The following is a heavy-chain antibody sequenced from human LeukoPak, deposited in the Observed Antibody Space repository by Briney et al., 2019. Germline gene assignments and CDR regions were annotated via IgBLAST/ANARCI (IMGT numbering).Heavy chain of an antibody. CDR3: ARRLQAYYDYVWGSYRYPLVEY. CDR2: GDYSGGT. J-gene: IGHJ4*02. D-gene: IGHD3-16*02. Sequence: SETLSLTCTVSGDSISSLHWSWIRQPPGKGLEWIASGDYSGGTYYNPSLESRVAISADMSKNQISLKLTSVTAADTAVYYCARRLQAYYDYVWGSYRYPLVEYWGQGTLVTVSS. CDR1: GDSISSLH. V-gene: IGHV4-59*12.